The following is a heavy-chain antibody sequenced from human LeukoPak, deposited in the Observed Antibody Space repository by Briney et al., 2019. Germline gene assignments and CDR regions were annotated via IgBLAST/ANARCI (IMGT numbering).Heavy chain of an antibody. CDR3: ARGLGRMATMDWFDP. CDR1: GYTFTSYD. V-gene: IGHV1-8*01. J-gene: IGHJ5*02. D-gene: IGHD5-24*01. Sequence: ASVKVSCKASGYTFTSYDINWVRQATGQGLEWMGWMNPNSGNTGNAQKFQGRVTMTRNTSISTAYMELSSLRSEDTAVYYCARGLGRMATMDWFDPWGQGTLVTVSS. CDR2: MNPNSGNT.